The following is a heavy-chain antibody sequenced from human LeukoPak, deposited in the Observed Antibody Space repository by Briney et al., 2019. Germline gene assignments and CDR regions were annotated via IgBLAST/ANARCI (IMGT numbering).Heavy chain of an antibody. CDR2: ISGANGDT. D-gene: IGHD1-26*01. CDR1: GYTFTTYS. CDR3: ARLWADTAY. J-gene: IGHJ4*02. Sequence: ASVKVSCKASGYTFTTYSITWVRQAPGHGLEWMGWISGANGDTNYAEKFQGRITMTTASSTSTAYMGLRSLTPDDTGLYYCARLWADTAYWGPGTLVTVSS. V-gene: IGHV1-18*01.